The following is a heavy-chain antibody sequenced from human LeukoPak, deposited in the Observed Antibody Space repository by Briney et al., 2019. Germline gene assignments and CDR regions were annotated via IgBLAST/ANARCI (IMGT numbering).Heavy chain of an antibody. CDR2: IHNSGSS. Sequence: SGTLSLTCTVSGASINSYYWGWIRQPPGKGLEWIGSIHNSGSSNYNPSLKSRVTISIDTSKNQFSLKLNSVTAADTAVYYCARGGVYFDYWGQGTLVTASS. CDR1: GASINSYY. V-gene: IGHV4-59*01. J-gene: IGHJ4*02. D-gene: IGHD6-13*01. CDR3: ARGGVYFDY.